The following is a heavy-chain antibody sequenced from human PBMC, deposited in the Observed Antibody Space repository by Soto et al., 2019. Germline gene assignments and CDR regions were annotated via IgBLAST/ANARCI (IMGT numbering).Heavy chain of an antibody. D-gene: IGHD3-16*02. CDR1: GFTFSSYG. V-gene: IGHV3-33*01. Sequence: ESGGGVVQPGRSLRLSCAASGFTFSSYGMHWVRQAPGKGLEWVAVIWYDGSNKYYADSVKGRFTISRDNSKNTLYLQMNSLRAEDTAVYYCARELSYDYIWGSYRSRAFDIWGQGTMVTVSS. CDR3: ARELSYDYIWGSYRSRAFDI. J-gene: IGHJ3*02. CDR2: IWYDGSNK.